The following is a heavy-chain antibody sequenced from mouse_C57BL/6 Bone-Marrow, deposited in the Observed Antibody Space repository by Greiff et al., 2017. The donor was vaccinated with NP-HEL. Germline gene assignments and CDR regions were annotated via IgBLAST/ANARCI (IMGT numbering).Heavy chain of an antibody. CDR3: ARDYGIRQGDY. D-gene: IGHD1-1*01. CDR1: GFTFSSYG. CDR2: ISSGGSYT. Sequence: EVQLVESGGDLVKPGGSLKLSCAASGFTFSSYGMSWVRQTPDKRLEWVATISSGGSYTYYPDSVKGRFTISRDNAKNTLYLQMSSLKSEDTAMYYSARDYGIRQGDYWGQVTTLTVSS. J-gene: IGHJ2*01. V-gene: IGHV5-6*01.